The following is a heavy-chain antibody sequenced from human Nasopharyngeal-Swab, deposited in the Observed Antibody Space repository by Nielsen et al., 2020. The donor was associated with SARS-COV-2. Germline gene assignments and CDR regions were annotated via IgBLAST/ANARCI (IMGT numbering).Heavy chain of an antibody. Sequence: GESLKISCAASGFTFSSYAMSWVRQAPGKGLEWVSAISGSGGSTYYADSVKGRFTISRDNAKNSLYLQMNSLRAEDTAVYYCAAEKYPPGGFDPWGQGTLVTVSS. D-gene: IGHD3-10*01. CDR3: AAEKYPPGGFDP. J-gene: IGHJ5*02. CDR2: ISGSGGST. V-gene: IGHV3-23*01. CDR1: GFTFSSYA.